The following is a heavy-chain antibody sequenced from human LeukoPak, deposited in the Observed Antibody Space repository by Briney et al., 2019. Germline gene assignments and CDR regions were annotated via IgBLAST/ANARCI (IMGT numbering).Heavy chain of an antibody. CDR1: GFTFDDYA. V-gene: IGHV3-9*01. Sequence: GGSLRLSCAASGFTFDDYAMHWVRQAPGKGLEWVSGISWNSGSIGYADPVKGRFTISRDNAKNSLYLQMNSLRAEDTALYYCAKDIRPSGPQHAFDIWGQGTMVTVSS. D-gene: IGHD3-10*01. J-gene: IGHJ3*02. CDR2: ISWNSGSI. CDR3: AKDIRPSGPQHAFDI.